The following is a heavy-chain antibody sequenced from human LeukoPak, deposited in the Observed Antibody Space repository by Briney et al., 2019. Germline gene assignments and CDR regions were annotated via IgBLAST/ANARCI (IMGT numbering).Heavy chain of an antibody. D-gene: IGHD6-6*01. CDR2: IYYNGGT. V-gene: IGHV4-59*01. J-gene: IGHJ4*02. CDR1: GGSISSYY. Sequence: SETLSLTCTVSGGSISSYYWSWIRQPPGKGLEWIGYIYYNGGTNYNPSLKSRVTISVDTSKNQCSLKLYSMTPADTAVYYCARGAVAARPFYFDYWGQGTLVTVSS. CDR3: ARGAVAARPFYFDY.